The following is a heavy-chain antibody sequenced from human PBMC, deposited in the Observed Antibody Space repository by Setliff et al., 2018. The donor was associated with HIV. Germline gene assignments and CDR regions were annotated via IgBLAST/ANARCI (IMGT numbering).Heavy chain of an antibody. CDR3: ARGYGSGS. J-gene: IGHJ5*02. V-gene: IGHV1-69-2*01. CDR2: VDPEDGET. D-gene: IGHD6-19*01. CDR1: GYTFTDYY. Sequence: ASVKVSCKASGYTFTDYYMHWVKQAPGKGPEWMGRVDPEDGETIYAEKFQGRFTITADTFTDTTYLQVTSLKSADTAVYYCARGYGSGSWGQGTLVTVSS.